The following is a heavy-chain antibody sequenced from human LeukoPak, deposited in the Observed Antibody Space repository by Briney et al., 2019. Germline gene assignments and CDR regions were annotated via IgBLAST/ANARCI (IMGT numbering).Heavy chain of an antibody. Sequence: PGGSLRLSCAASGFTFSSYWMSWVRQAPGKGLEWVANIKQDGSEKYYVDSVKGRFTISRDNSRNTLYLQMNSLRAEDTAVYYCAKETSSGNFVTIDCWGQGTLVTVSS. CDR2: IKQDGSEK. J-gene: IGHJ4*02. CDR3: AKETSSGNFVTIDC. D-gene: IGHD1-26*01. CDR1: GFTFSSYW. V-gene: IGHV3-7*03.